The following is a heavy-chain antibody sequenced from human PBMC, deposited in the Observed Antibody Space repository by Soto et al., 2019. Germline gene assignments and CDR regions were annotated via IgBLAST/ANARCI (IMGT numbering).Heavy chain of an antibody. D-gene: IGHD6-13*01. J-gene: IGHJ6*02. Sequence: SETLSLTCAVSGGSISSGVYSWSWIRQPPGKGLEWIAYIYHSGSTYYNPSLKSRVTISVDRSKNQFSLKLSSVTAADTAVYYCARLAAAAGTLGYYYYYGMDVWGQGTTVTVSS. CDR3: ARLAAAAGTLGYYYYYGMDV. V-gene: IGHV4-30-2*01. CDR2: IYHSGST. CDR1: GGSISSGVYS.